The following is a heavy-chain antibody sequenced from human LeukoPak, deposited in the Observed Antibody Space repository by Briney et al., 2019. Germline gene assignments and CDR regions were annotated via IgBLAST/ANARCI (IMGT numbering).Heavy chain of an antibody. CDR2: INTNTGNP. CDR3: ARAGYDFWSGSYHYYYYYMDV. Sequence: ASVKVSCKASGYTFTSYAMNWVRQAPGQGLEWMGWINTNTGNPTYAQGFTGRFVFSLDTSVSTAYLQISSLKAEDTAVYYCARAGYDFWSGSYHYYYYYMDVWGKGTTVTISS. V-gene: IGHV7-4-1*02. J-gene: IGHJ6*03. D-gene: IGHD3-3*01. CDR1: GYTFTSYA.